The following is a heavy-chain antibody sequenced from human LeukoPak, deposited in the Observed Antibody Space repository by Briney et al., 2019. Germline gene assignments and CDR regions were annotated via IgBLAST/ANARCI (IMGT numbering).Heavy chain of an antibody. V-gene: IGHV1-2*02. CDR2: INPNSGGT. CDR3: ARGLPEGSSGYALLSYES. CDR1: GYTFTGYY. D-gene: IGHD3-22*01. J-gene: IGHJ4*02. Sequence: ASVKVSCEASGYTFTGYYMHWVRQAPGQGLEWMGWINPNSGGTNYAQKFQGRVTMTRDTSISTAYMELSRLRSDDTAVYYCARGLPEGSSGYALLSYESWGQGTLVTVSS.